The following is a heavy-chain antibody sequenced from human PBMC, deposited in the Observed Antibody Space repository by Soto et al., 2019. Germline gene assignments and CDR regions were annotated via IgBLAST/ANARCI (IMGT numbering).Heavy chain of an antibody. J-gene: IGHJ4*02. D-gene: IGHD5-12*01. V-gene: IGHV3-53*01. Sequence: EVQEVASGGGLLQPGRSLRLSCAVSGFSVTANYMSWVRQAPGKGMEWVSVIYSGGSTYYLDSVKGRFSISRDISKLTLYLQMTNLRAEDTAVYYCHGYGYWGQGTLVTVAS. CDR1: GFSVTANY. CDR2: IYSGGST. CDR3: HGYGY.